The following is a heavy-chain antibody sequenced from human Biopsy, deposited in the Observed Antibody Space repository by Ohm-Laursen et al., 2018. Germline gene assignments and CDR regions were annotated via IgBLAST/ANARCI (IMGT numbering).Heavy chain of an antibody. CDR3: ATKLTGYFHH. D-gene: IGHD3-9*01. J-gene: IGHJ1*01. CDR2: NIPILGTG. CDR1: GGTFSNYG. V-gene: IGHV1-69*06. Sequence: SVKVSCKTPGGTFSNYGVNWVRQAPGHGLEWLGGNIPILGTGNYAQKFQDRVTVAADTSTSTATMELRSLRSDDTAVYYCATKLTGYFHHWGQGTLVIVSS.